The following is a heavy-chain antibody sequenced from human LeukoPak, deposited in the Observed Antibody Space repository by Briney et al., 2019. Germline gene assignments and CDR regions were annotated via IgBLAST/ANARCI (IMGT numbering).Heavy chain of an antibody. CDR2: INHSGST. CDR3: ARGSYCSSTSCYTNWYFDL. CDR1: GGSFSGYY. J-gene: IGHJ2*01. Sequence: PSETLSLTCAVYGGSFSGYYWSWIRQPPGKGLEWIGEINHSGSTNYNPSLKSRVTISVDTSKNQFSLKLSSVTAADTAVYYCARGSYCSSTSCYTNWYFDLWGRGTLVTVSS. D-gene: IGHD2-2*02. V-gene: IGHV4-34*01.